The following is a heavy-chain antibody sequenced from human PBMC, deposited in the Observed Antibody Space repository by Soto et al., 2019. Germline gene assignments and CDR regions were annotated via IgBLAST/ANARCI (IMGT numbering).Heavy chain of an antibody. Sequence: QVQLQESGPGLVKPSGTLSLTCAVSGGSISSSNWWSWVRQPPGKGLEWIGEIYHSGSTNYNPSLKSRVTISVDKSKHQFSLKLSSVTAADTAVYYCARDDGVAVAGAYFDYWGQGTLVTVSS. CDR1: GGSISSSNW. CDR3: ARDDGVAVAGAYFDY. V-gene: IGHV4-4*02. D-gene: IGHD6-19*01. J-gene: IGHJ4*02. CDR2: IYHSGST.